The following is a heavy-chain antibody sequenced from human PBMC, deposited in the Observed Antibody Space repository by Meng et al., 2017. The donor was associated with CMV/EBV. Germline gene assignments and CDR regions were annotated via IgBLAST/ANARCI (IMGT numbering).Heavy chain of an antibody. CDR2: IYTSGST. Sequence: PGPGRGKPLEPLSLPCPVSGGYISSYYGSWIRQPAGKGLEWIGRIYTSGSTNYNPSLKSRVTMSVDTSKNQFSLKLSSVTAADTAVYYCARSMVVAGDWFDPWGQGTLVTVSS. V-gene: IGHV4-4*07. CDR1: GGYISSYY. D-gene: IGHD2-15*01. CDR3: ARSMVVAGDWFDP. J-gene: IGHJ5*02.